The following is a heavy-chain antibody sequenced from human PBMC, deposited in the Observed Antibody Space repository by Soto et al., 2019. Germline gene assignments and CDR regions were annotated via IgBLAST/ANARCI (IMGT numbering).Heavy chain of an antibody. CDR2: IWYDGSNK. D-gene: IGHD2-21*01. Sequence: GGSLRLSCVASGFTLSSYCMHWARQAPGKGLEWVAVIWYDGSNKYYVDSVKGRFTISRDNSKNTLYLQMNSLRAEDTAVYYCARGSGDNCFVNWGQGTLVTVSS. V-gene: IGHV3-33*01. CDR1: GFTLSSYC. J-gene: IGHJ4*02. CDR3: ARGSGDNCFVN.